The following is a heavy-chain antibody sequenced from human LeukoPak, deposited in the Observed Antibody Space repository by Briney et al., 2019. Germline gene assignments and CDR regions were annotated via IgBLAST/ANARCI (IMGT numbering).Heavy chain of an antibody. CDR1: GFTFSSYG. J-gene: IGHJ4*02. CDR2: IWYDGSNK. V-gene: IGHV3-33*01. D-gene: IGHD6-19*01. Sequence: GRSLRLSCAASGFTFSSYGMHWVRQAPGKGLEWVAVIWYDGSNKYYADSVKGRFTISRDNSKNTLYLQMNSLRAEDTAVYYCLGIAVAGTEELDYWGQGTLVTVSS. CDR3: LGIAVAGTEELDY.